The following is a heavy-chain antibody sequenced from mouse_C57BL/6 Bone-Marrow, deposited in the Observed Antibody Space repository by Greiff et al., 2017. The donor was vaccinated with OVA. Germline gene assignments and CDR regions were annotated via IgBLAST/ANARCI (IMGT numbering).Heavy chain of an antibody. CDR3: ARRSLRWFAY. CDR1: GYTFTSYG. V-gene: IGHV1-81*01. CDR2: IYPRSGTT. Sequence: VQLQQSGAELARPGASVKLSCKASGYTFTSYGISWVKQSTGQGLEWIGEIYPRSGTTYYNEKFKGKATLTADKSSSTAYMELRSLTSEDSAVYFWARRSLRWFAYWGQGTLVTVSA. J-gene: IGHJ3*01. D-gene: IGHD1-1*02.